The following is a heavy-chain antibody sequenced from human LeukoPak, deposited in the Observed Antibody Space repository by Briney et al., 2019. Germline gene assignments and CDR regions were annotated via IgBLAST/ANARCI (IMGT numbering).Heavy chain of an antibody. CDR3: TKDNSYYGGAEGTCFDP. Sequence: GGSLRLSCAASGFTFDDYAIHWVRQVPGKGLEWVSLIGADGGNTYYADSVNGRFTISRDNSRNSLFLQMISLRTEDTAVYYCTKDNSYYGGAEGTCFDPWGQGTLVTVSS. CDR1: GFTFDDYA. D-gene: IGHD1-26*01. CDR2: IGADGGNT. J-gene: IGHJ5*02. V-gene: IGHV3-43*02.